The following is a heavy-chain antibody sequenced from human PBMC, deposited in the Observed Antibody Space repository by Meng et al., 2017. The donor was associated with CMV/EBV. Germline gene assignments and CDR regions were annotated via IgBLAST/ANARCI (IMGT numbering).Heavy chain of an antibody. V-gene: IGHV1-18*01. CDR2: ISAYNGNT. CDR1: GGTFSSYT. J-gene: IGHJ6*02. Sequence: ASVKVSCKASGGTFSSYTISWVRQAPGQGLEWMGWISAYNGNTNYAQKLQGRVTMTTDTSTSTAYMELRSLRSDDTAVYYCAREYCSSTSCYFYYGMDVWGQGTTGTVSS. CDR3: AREYCSSTSCYFYYGMDV. D-gene: IGHD2-2*01.